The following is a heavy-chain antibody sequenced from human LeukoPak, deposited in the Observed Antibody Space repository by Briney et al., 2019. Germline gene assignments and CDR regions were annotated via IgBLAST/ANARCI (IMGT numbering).Heavy chain of an antibody. CDR1: GFTFSSHS. CDR2: ISGSSYCI. D-gene: IGHD5-12*01. Sequence: GGSLRLSCSASGFTFSSHSMNWVRQAPGKGLEWVSSISGSSYCIYYADSMKGRITISRDNAKNSLYLQMTSLTAEDTAVYYCAIDSVEATTRSIDYWGQGTLVAVSS. CDR3: AIDSVEATTRSIDY. V-gene: IGHV3-21*01. J-gene: IGHJ4*02.